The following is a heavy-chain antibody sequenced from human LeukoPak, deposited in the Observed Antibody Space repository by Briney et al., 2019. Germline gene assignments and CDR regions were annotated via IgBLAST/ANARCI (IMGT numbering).Heavy chain of an antibody. V-gene: IGHV3-7*01. D-gene: IGHD1-26*01. CDR2: INREGNEK. J-gene: IGHJ4*02. CDR1: GFAFSDYW. Sequence: PGGSLRLSCATFGFAFSDYWMTWVRQVPGKGLEWVANINREGNEKYYVDSVKGRFTISRDNAKNSVDLQMDSLRVGDTAVYYCARVGTWELQRVFDFWGQGTLVTVSS. CDR3: ARVGTWELQRVFDF.